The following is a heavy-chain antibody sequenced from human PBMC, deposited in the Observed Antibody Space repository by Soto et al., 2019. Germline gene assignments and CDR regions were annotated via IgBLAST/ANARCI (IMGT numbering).Heavy chain of an antibody. J-gene: IGHJ4*02. Sequence: SETLSLTCTVSGGSIGGGGYYWSWIRQHPGKGLEWIGYIYCSGGTYYNPSLKSRVTISVDTSKNQFSLKLSSVTAADTAVYYCASYPGSNPYYFDYWGQGTLVTVSS. CDR1: GGSIGGGGYY. CDR3: ASYPGSNPYYFDY. V-gene: IGHV4-31*03. CDR2: IYCSGGT. D-gene: IGHD1-26*01.